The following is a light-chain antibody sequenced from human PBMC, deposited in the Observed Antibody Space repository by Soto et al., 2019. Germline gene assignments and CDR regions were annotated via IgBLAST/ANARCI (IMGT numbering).Light chain of an antibody. CDR1: QSVSSSY. V-gene: IGKV3D-20*02. CDR2: GAS. CDR3: KRRPDRLLGE. Sequence: TQSTITLSLCRGGRATLSCRAIQSVSSSYLAWYQQKPGQAPRLLIYGASSRATGIPDRFSGSGSGTGFAITIGGLYRESFALYCCKRRPDRLLGEFGQGTRLEIK. J-gene: IGKJ5*01.